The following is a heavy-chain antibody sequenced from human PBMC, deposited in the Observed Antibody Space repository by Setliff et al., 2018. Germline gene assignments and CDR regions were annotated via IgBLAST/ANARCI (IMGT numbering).Heavy chain of an antibody. Sequence: SETLSLTCTVSGGSITESFWSWIRQPAGKGLEWIGRMFVSKTTDYNPSLKSRVTMSIDTSKNQLSLKLSSVTAADTAVYYCATIDSLFYYLDFWSQGTLVTVSS. CDR1: GGSITESF. D-gene: IGHD3-10*01. J-gene: IGHJ4*02. V-gene: IGHV4-4*07. CDR2: MFVSKTT. CDR3: ATIDSLFYYLDF.